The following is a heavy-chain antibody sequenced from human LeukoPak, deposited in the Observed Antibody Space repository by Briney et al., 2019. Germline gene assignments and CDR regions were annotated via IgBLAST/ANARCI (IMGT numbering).Heavy chain of an antibody. Sequence: KPSETLSLTCAVYGGSFRGYYWSWIRQPPGKGLEWIGEINHSGSTNYNPSLKSRVTISVDTSKNQFSLKLSSVTAADTAVYYCARAVYCSSTSCSGRYYFDYWGQGTLVTVSS. D-gene: IGHD2-2*01. J-gene: IGHJ4*02. CDR1: GGSFRGYY. CDR3: ARAVYCSSTSCSGRYYFDY. V-gene: IGHV4-34*01. CDR2: INHSGST.